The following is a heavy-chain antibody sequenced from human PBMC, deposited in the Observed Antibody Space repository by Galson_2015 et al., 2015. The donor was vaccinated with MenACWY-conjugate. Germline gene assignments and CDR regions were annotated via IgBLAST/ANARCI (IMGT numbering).Heavy chain of an antibody. CDR3: SRGYDWCSYFRA. CDR2: VARVGAT. Sequence: SLRLSCAVSGFSVTDNCLSWVRQAPRKGPEWIAMVARVGATIYADSVRGRFTVSRDNFKNTVILQMNSLRAEDTAGYRCSRGYDWCSYFRAWGQGAQVTVSS. CDR1: GFSVTDNC. V-gene: IGHV3-53*01. J-gene: IGHJ5*02. D-gene: IGHD2-8*01.